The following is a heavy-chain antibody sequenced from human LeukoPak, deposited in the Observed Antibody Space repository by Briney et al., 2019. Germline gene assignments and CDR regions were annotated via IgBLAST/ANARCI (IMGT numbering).Heavy chain of an antibody. V-gene: IGHV3-48*04. J-gene: IGHJ4*02. D-gene: IGHD3-22*01. Sequence: GGSLRLSCAASGFIFSSYNMNWVRQAPGKGLEWVSSISGSSSTIYYADSVKGRFTISRDNAKNSLYLQMNSLRAEDTAVYYCARENKYYYDSSGYADWWGQGTLVTVSS. CDR1: GFIFSSYN. CDR3: ARENKYYYDSSGYADW. CDR2: ISGSSSTI.